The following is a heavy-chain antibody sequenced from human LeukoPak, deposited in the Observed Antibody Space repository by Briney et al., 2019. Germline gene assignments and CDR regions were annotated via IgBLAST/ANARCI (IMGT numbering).Heavy chain of an antibody. V-gene: IGHV3-23*01. CDR3: ARDHTFYYDSSGYYYLGDAFDI. D-gene: IGHD3-22*01. CDR1: GFTFSSYA. CDR2: ISHSGGTT. Sequence: GGSLRLSCAASGFTFSSYAMSWVRQAPGKGPEWVSAISHSGGTTYYADSVKGRFTITRDNSKNTLYLQMNSLRAEDTAVYYCARDHTFYYDSSGYYYLGDAFDIWGQGTMVTVSS. J-gene: IGHJ3*02.